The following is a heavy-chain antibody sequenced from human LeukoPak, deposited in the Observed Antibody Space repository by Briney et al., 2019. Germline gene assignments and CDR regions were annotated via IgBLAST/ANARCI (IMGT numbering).Heavy chain of an antibody. V-gene: IGHV4-4*07. CDR3: AREVEMATNHDAFDI. J-gene: IGHJ3*02. Sequence: RASETLSLTCTVSGGSISSYYWSWIRQPAGKGLEWIGRIYTSGSTNYNPSLKSRVTISVDTSKNQFSLKLSSVTAADTAVYYCAREVEMATNHDAFDIWGQGTMVTVSS. CDR1: GGSISSYY. CDR2: IYTSGST. D-gene: IGHD5-24*01.